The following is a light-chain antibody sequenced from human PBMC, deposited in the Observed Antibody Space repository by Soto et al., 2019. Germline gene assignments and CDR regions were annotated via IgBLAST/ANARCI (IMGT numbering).Light chain of an antibody. CDR3: SSYAGSYKYV. V-gene: IGLV2-8*01. J-gene: IGLJ1*01. CDR2: EVS. Sequence: QSVLTQAPSATGFPGQSVTISCTGTSSDVGGYNYVSWYQQHPGKAPKLMIYEVSKRPSGVPDRFSASKSDNTASLTVSGLQAEDEADYYCSSYAGSYKYVVGTGTKVTVL. CDR1: SSDVGGYNY.